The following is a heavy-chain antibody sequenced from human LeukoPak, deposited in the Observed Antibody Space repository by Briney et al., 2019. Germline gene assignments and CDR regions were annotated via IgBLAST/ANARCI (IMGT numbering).Heavy chain of an antibody. CDR2: IRYDGSDK. Sequence: PGGSLRLSCAASGFTLSNSGMHWVRQAPGKGLEWVAFIRYDGSDKYYADSVKGRFTISRDNSKNTLNLQMNSLRAEDTAVYYCAKGPGLAAADDEALDYWGQGTLVTVSS. V-gene: IGHV3-30*02. D-gene: IGHD6-13*01. CDR1: GFTLSNSG. CDR3: AKGPGLAAADDEALDY. J-gene: IGHJ4*02.